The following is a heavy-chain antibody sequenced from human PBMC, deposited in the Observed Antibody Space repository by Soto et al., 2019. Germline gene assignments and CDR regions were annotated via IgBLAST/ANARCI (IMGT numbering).Heavy chain of an antibody. J-gene: IGHJ4*02. D-gene: IGHD1-26*01. CDR3: ARDTGIYPYYFDY. Sequence: QVQLQESGPGLVKPSQTLSLTCTVSGGSISSGENFWNWIRQSPGKGLEWIGYIHHSGSTYYNPSLKSRLTISVDTSKNQISLKLNSVTAADTAVYYCARDTGIYPYYFDYWGQGTLVTVSS. V-gene: IGHV4-30-4*01. CDR2: IHHSGST. CDR1: GGSISSGENF.